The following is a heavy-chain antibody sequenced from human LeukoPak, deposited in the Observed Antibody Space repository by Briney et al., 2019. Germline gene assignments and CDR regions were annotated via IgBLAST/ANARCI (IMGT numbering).Heavy chain of an antibody. J-gene: IGHJ4*02. CDR2: IYSGGST. Sequence: PGGSLRLSCAAAGFTFNNYAMTWVRQAPGKGLEWVSIIYSGGSTYYADSVKGRFAISRDNSKNTLYLQMNSLRAEDTAVYYCAREGEMGGALDYWGQGTLVTVSS. V-gene: IGHV3-53*01. D-gene: IGHD5-24*01. CDR1: GFTFNNYA. CDR3: AREGEMGGALDY.